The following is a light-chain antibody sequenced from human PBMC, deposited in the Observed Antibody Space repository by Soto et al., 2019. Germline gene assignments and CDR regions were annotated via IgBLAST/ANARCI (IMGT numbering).Light chain of an antibody. J-gene: IGKJ4*01. V-gene: IGKV3-11*01. CDR3: QQRSNWPLT. CDR1: QSVSSN. Sequence: EIVLTQSPAALSLSPGERATLSCRASQSVSSNLGWYQQKPGQAPRLLIYDASNRATGIPARFSGSGSGTDFTLTISSLEPEDFAVYYCQQRSNWPLTFGGGTRWIS. CDR2: DAS.